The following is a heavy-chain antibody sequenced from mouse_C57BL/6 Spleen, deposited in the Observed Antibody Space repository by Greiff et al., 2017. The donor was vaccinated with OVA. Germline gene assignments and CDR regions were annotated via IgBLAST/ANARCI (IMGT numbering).Heavy chain of an antibody. CDR2: INPSSGYT. V-gene: IGHV1-4*01. CDR3: ARELRSFAY. CDR1: GYTFTSYT. Sequence: QVQLKESGAELARPGASVKMSCKASGYTFTSYTMHWVKQRPGQGLEWIGYINPSSGYTKYNQKFKDKATLTADKSSSTAYMQLSSLTSEDSAVYYCARELRSFAYWGQGTLVTVSA. J-gene: IGHJ3*01. D-gene: IGHD1-1*01.